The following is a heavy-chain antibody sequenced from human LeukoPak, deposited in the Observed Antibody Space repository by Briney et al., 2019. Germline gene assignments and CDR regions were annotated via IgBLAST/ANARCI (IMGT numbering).Heavy chain of an antibody. D-gene: IGHD3-9*01. CDR3: ARGLTYYDILTGFHDRLDYFDY. V-gene: IGHV3-48*03. CDR2: ITGSGSTI. J-gene: IGHJ4*02. Sequence: GGSLRLSCAASGFIFSNYEMNWVRQAPGKGLDWVSYITGSGSTIYYADSVRGRFTISRDNAKKSLYLQMNSLRAEDTAVYYCARGLTYYDILTGFHDRLDYFDYWGQGTLVTVSS. CDR1: GFIFSNYE.